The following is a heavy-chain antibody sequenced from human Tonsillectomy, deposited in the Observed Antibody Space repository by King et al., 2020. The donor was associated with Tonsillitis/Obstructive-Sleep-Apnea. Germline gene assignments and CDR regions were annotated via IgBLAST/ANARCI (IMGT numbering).Heavy chain of an antibody. D-gene: IGHD3-16*01. CDR2: VKSKTDGGTK. Sequence: VQLVESGGGLIKPGGSLRLSCAASGFTFSNAWMSWVRQAPGKGLEWVGRVKSKTDGGTKDYAAHVKGRFTISREDSKDMLYLQMSSLKTEDTAVYYCTTDFVEGGVVFDYWGQGTLVTVSS. J-gene: IGHJ4*02. V-gene: IGHV3-15*01. CDR3: TTDFVEGGVVFDY. CDR1: GFTFSNAW.